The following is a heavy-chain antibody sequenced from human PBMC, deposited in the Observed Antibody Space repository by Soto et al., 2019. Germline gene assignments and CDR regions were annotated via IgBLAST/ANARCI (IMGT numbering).Heavy chain of an antibody. V-gene: IGHV3-9*01. Sequence: PVGSLRLSCAASGFTFDDSAIHWVRQAPGKGLEWVSGISWNSGSIGYADSVKGRFTISRDNAKNSLYLQMNSLRAEDTALYYCAKDVAAAGTEDYNHYYGMDVWGQGTTVTVSS. D-gene: IGHD6-13*01. J-gene: IGHJ6*02. CDR1: GFTFDDSA. CDR2: ISWNSGSI. CDR3: AKDVAAAGTEDYNHYYGMDV.